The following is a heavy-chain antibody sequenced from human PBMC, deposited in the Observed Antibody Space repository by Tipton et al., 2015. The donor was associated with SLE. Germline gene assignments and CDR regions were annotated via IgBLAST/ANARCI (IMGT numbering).Heavy chain of an antibody. Sequence: YGFTFSSYGMHWVRQAPGKGLEWVAVIWYDGSNKYYADSVKGRFTISRDNSKNTLYLQMNSLRAEDTAVYYCARSYGGKAAFDYWGQGTLVTVSS. CDR2: IWYDGSNK. V-gene: IGHV3-33*01. J-gene: IGHJ4*02. D-gene: IGHD4-23*01. CDR1: GFTFSSYG. CDR3: ARSYGGKAAFDY.